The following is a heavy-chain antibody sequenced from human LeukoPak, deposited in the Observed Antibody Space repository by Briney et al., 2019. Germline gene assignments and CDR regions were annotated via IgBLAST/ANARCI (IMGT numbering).Heavy chain of an antibody. V-gene: IGHV4-34*01. CDR3: ARPHDYDSSGYSPFDY. J-gene: IGHJ4*02. D-gene: IGHD3-22*01. CDR2: INHSGST. Sequence: SETLSLTCAVYGGSFSGYYWSWIRQPPGKGLEWIGEINHSGSTNYNPSLKSRVTISVDTSKNQFSLKLSSVTAADTAVYYCARPHDYDSSGYSPFDYWGQGTLVTVSS. CDR1: GGSFSGYY.